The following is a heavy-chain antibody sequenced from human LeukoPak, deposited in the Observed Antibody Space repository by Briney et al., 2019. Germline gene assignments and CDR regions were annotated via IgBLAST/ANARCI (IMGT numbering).Heavy chain of an antibody. CDR2: IYYSGST. Sequence: SETLSLTCTVSGGSISSYYWSWIRQPPGKGLEWIGYIYYSGSTNYNPSLKSRVTISVDTSKNQFSLKLSSVTAADTAVYYCARAHVIPIVVVPAARKKYYFDYWGQGTLVTVSS. CDR3: ARAHVIPIVVVPAARKKYYFDY. D-gene: IGHD2-2*01. J-gene: IGHJ4*02. V-gene: IGHV4-59*12. CDR1: GGSISSYY.